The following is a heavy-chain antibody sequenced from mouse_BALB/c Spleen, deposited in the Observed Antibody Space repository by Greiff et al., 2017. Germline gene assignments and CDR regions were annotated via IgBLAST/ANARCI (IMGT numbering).Heavy chain of an antibody. D-gene: IGHD2-4*01. Sequence: EVKLVESGGGLVQPGGSMKLSCVASGFTFSNYWMNWVRQSPEKGLEWVAEIRLKSNNYATHYAESVKGRFTISRDDSKSSVYLQMNNLRAEDTGIYYCTRPSTMITTGFAYWGQGTLVTVSA. CDR3: TRPSTMITTGFAY. CDR2: IRLKSNNYAT. CDR1: GFTFSNYW. J-gene: IGHJ3*01. V-gene: IGHV6-6*02.